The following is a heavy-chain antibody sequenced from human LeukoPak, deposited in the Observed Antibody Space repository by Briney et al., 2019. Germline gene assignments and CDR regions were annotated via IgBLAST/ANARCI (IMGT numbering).Heavy chain of an antibody. CDR3: AKSLGNQGVIDY. J-gene: IGHJ4*02. D-gene: IGHD3-10*01. V-gene: IGHV3-23*01. CDR2: VSASGGST. Sequence: GGSLRLSCAASGFIFRNHAMNWVRQAAGQGLEWVSGVSASGGSTFNTDSVKGRFSISRDNSKNTLYLEMNSLRPEDTALCYCAKSLGNQGVIDYWGQGTLVTVSS. CDR1: GFIFRNHA.